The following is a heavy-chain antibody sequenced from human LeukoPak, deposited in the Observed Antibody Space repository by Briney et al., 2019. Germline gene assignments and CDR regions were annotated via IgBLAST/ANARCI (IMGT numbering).Heavy chain of an antibody. CDR2: ISSSSSYI. D-gene: IGHD4-23*01. CDR3: ARERLRWYSDY. Sequence: GGSLRLSCAASGFTFSSYSMNWVRQAPGKGLEWVSSISSSSSYIYYADSVKGRFTISRDNAKNSLYLQMNSLRAEDTAVYYCARERLRWYSDYWGQGTLVTVSS. CDR1: GFTFSSYS. V-gene: IGHV3-21*01. J-gene: IGHJ4*02.